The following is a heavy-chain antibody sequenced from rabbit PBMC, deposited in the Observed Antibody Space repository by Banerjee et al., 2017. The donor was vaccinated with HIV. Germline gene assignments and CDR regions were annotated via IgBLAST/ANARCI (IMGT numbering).Heavy chain of an antibody. D-gene: IGHD8-1*01. CDR1: GLDFSSSYW. CDR2: IDAGSVGST. V-gene: IGHV1S45*01. Sequence: QEQLVESGGGLVQPEGSLTLTCKASGLDFSSSYWICWVRQAPGKGLEWIACIDAGSVGSTYYASWVNGRFTISKTSSTTVTLQMTSLTAADTATYFCARGYDGSGYYIRGYYFDLWGPGTLVTVS. CDR3: ARGYDGSGYYIRGYYFDL. J-gene: IGHJ4*01.